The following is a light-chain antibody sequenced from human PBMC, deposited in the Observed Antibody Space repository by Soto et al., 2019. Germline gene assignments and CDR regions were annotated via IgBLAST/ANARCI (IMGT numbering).Light chain of an antibody. Sequence: QSALTQPPSVSGSPGQSVTISCTGTSSDVGSYNRVSWYQQPPGTAPKLMIYEVSNRPSGVPDRFSGSKSGNTASLTISGLQAEDEADYYFSSYTSSSTYVLGTGTKLTVL. CDR1: SSDVGSYNR. CDR3: SSYTSSSTYV. V-gene: IGLV2-18*02. J-gene: IGLJ1*01. CDR2: EVS.